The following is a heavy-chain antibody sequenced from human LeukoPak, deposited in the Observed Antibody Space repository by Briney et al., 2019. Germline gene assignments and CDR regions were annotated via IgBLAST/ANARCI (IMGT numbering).Heavy chain of an antibody. CDR2: INPNSGGT. Sequence: ASVKVSCKASGYTFTGYYMHWVRQAPGQGLEWMGWINPNSGGTNYAQKFQGRVTMTRDTSISTAYMELSRLRSDDTAVYYCARDDHGGSYLMIDWTRFKAVAFDIWGQGTMVTVSS. V-gene: IGHV1-2*02. D-gene: IGHD1-26*01. J-gene: IGHJ3*02. CDR3: ARDDHGGSYLMIDWTRFKAVAFDI. CDR1: GYTFTGYY.